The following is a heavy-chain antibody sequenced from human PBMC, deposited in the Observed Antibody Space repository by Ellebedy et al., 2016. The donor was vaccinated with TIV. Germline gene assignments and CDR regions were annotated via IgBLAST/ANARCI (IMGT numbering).Heavy chain of an antibody. D-gene: IGHD4-17*01. Sequence: GESLKISCAASGFTFRSYWMAWVRQAAGKGLEWLANIYQDGSEKFYVDSVKGRFTISRDNAKNSLYLQMNSLRVEDTAVYYYARRGSFGDYAVQVNSWLDSWGQGTLVTVSS. V-gene: IGHV3-7*01. J-gene: IGHJ5*01. CDR3: ARRGSFGDYAVQVNSWLDS. CDR1: GFTFRSYW. CDR2: IYQDGSEK.